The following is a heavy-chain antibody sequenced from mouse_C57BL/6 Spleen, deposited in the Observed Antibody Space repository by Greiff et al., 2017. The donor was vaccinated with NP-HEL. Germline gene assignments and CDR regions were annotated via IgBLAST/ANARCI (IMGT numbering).Heavy chain of an antibody. V-gene: IGHV1-52*01. D-gene: IGHD1-1*01. CDR3: ARDYYGSSPSWFAY. CDR2: IDPSDSET. Sequence: VQLQQPGAELVRPGSSVKLSCKASGYTFTSYWMHWVKQRPIQGLEWIGNIDPSDSETHYNQKFKDKATLTVDKSSSTAYMQLSSLTSEDSAVYYCARDYYGSSPSWFAYWGQGTLVTVSA. J-gene: IGHJ3*01. CDR1: GYTFTSYW.